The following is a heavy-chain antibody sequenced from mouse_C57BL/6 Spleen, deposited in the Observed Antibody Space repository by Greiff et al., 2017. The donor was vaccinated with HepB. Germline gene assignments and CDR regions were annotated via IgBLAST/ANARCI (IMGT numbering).Heavy chain of an antibody. CDR3: ARADGYYEAFDY. V-gene: IGHV5-16*01. CDR2: INYDGSST. D-gene: IGHD2-3*01. Sequence: EVNVVESEGGLVQPGSSMKLSCTASGFTFSDYYMAWVRQVPEKGLEWVANINYDGSSTYYLDSLKSRFIISRDNAKNILYLQMSSLKSEDTATYYCARADGYYEAFDYWGQGTTLTVSS. J-gene: IGHJ2*01. CDR1: GFTFSDYY.